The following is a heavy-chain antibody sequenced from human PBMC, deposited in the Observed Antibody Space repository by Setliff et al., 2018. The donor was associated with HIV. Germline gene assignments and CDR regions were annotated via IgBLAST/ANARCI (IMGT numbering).Heavy chain of an antibody. Sequence: SETLCLTCTVSRDSISSSSDYWGWIRQSSGKGLEWIGTIYSNGRTYYNPSLKSRLTMSLDTSKSQFSLKLRSVTAADTAVYYCARRIAVAKYYFEFWGQGTLVTVS. V-gene: IGHV4-39*01. CDR3: ARRIAVAKYYFEF. J-gene: IGHJ4*02. CDR2: IYSNGRT. CDR1: RDSISSSSDY. D-gene: IGHD6-19*01.